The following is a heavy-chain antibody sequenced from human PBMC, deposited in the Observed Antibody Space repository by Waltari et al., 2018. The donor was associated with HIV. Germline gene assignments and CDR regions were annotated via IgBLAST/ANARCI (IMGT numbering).Heavy chain of an antibody. CDR3: TRAVFWSGFFTDYFFDY. CDR1: RFNFSSYW. J-gene: IGHJ4*02. CDR2: VNGDANST. Sequence: GSLRLSCAASRFNFSSYWMHWVRQVPGKGLVWVSRVNGDANSTDYADSVRGRFTISRDNAKNTLYLQMNSLRAEDTAVYYCTRAVFWSGFFTDYFFDYWGQGTPVTVSS. D-gene: IGHD3-3*01. V-gene: IGHV3-74*01.